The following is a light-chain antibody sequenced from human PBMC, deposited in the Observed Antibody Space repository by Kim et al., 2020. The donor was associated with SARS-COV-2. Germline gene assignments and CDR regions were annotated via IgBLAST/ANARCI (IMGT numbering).Light chain of an antibody. CDR3: QQYNSWPAWT. J-gene: IGKJ1*01. Sequence: SPGERAPLSCRASQSVISNSSWYQQSPRQPPRLLIYGASTRATSIPAVFSGSGAGTEFTLTISSLQAEDFAVYYCQQYNSWPAWTFGQGTKVDIK. V-gene: IGKV3-15*01. CDR2: GAS. CDR1: QSVISN.